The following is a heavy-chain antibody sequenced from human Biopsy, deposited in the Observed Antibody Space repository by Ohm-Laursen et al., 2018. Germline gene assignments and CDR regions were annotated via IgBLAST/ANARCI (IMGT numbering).Heavy chain of an antibody. CDR3: ATTTMDTSGWYGNYFDS. D-gene: IGHD6-19*01. CDR2: ISYSGNT. CDR1: SGSISSYY. J-gene: IGHJ4*02. Sequence: SETLSLTCTVSSGSISSYYWSWIRQPPGKGLEWIGYISYSGNTNYNPSLKSRVTMSVDTSKNQFSLKVYPVTAADTAIYYCATTTMDTSGWYGNYFDSWGQGALVTVSS. V-gene: IGHV4-59*08.